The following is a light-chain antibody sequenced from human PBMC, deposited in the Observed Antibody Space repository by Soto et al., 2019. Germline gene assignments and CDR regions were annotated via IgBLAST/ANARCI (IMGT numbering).Light chain of an antibody. CDR1: QSVSASY. CDR3: QQYGVSPRT. J-gene: IGKJ1*01. Sequence: DIVLTKSPDTLSLTPGERARLSCRASQSVSASYLAWYQKKPGQAPRLLIYGASSRATGIPDRFSGSGSGTDFTLTISRLEPEDFAVYYCQQYGVSPRTFGQGTKVDI. V-gene: IGKV3-20*01. CDR2: GAS.